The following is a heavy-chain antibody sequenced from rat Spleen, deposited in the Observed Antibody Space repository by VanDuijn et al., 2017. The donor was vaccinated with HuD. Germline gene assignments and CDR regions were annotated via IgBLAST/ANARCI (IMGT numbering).Heavy chain of an antibody. CDR3: TRDQSYWGSYYPGGFAY. J-gene: IGHJ3*01. V-gene: IGHV2-30*01. CDR2: IWTGGTT. Sequence: QVQLKESGPDLVQPSQTLSLTCTVSGFSLTSYNVHWVRQPTGKGLEWMGVIWTGGTTDYSSALKSRLSISRDTSKSQVFLKMNSLQSEDTAIYFCTRDQSYWGSYYPGGFAYWGQGTLVTVSS. CDR1: GFSLTSYN. D-gene: IGHD1-12*02.